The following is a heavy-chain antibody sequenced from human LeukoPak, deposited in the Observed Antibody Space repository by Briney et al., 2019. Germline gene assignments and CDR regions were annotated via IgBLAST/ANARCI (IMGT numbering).Heavy chain of an antibody. V-gene: IGHV4-34*01. J-gene: IGHJ6*02. CDR3: ARGRITMIVVVMNPYYYGMDV. D-gene: IGHD3-22*01. CDR2: INHSGST. CDR1: GGSFSGYY. Sequence: KPSETLSLTCAVYGGSFSGYYWSWIRQPPGKGLEWIGEINHSGSTNYNPSLKSRVTISVDTSKNQFSLKLSSVTAADTAVYYCARGRITMIVVVMNPYYYGMDVWGQGTTVTVSS.